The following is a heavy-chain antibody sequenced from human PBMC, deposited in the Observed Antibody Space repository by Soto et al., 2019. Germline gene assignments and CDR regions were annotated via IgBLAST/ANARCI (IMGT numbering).Heavy chain of an antibody. CDR1: GGSISSGDYY. CDR2: IYYSGGT. CDR3: AREVGYGSGSYEV. D-gene: IGHD3-10*01. J-gene: IGHJ1*01. V-gene: IGHV4-30-4*01. Sequence: SETLSLTCTVSGGSISSGDYYWSWIRQPPGKGLEWIGYIYYSGGTYYNPSLKSRVTISVDTSKNQFSLKLSSVTAADTAVYYCAREVGYGSGSYEVWGQGTLVTVSS.